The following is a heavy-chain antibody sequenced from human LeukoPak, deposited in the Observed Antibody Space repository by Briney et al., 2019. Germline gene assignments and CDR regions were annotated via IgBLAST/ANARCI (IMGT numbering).Heavy chain of an antibody. J-gene: IGHJ4*02. V-gene: IGHV4-4*02. CDR3: ATLYYYDSSGYTPRAY. CDR2: IYHSGST. CDR1: GGSISSSNW. Sequence: PSGTLSLTCAVSGGSISSSNWWSWVRQPPGKGLEWIGEIYHSGSTNYNPSLKSRVTISVDKSKNQFSLKLSSVTAADTAVYYCATLYYYDSSGYTPRAYWGQGTLVTVSS. D-gene: IGHD3-22*01.